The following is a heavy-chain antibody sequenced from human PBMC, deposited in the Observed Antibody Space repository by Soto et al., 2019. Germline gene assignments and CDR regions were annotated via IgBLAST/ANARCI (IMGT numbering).Heavy chain of an antibody. V-gene: IGHV3-9*01. CDR1: GFTFDDYA. Sequence: EVQLVESGGGLVQPGRSLRRSCAATGFTFDDYAMHWVRQAPGKGLEWVSSISWNSGDIGYADSVTGRFTISRDNAKTSLHLQMNSLRAEDSALYYCAKGNYASYYSSMDVWGKGKTVTVSS. CDR2: ISWNSGDI. D-gene: IGHD4-17*01. CDR3: AKGNYASYYSSMDV. J-gene: IGHJ6*03.